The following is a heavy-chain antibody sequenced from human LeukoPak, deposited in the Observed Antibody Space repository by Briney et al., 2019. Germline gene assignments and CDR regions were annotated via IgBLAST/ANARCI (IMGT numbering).Heavy chain of an antibody. CDR2: ISSSGDRT. D-gene: IGHD3-22*01. Sequence: GGSLRLSCAASGFTFSTYAMSWVRQAPGKGLEWVPSISSSGDRTFYADSVKDRFTISRDNSENTLYLQMSRLRAEDTAVYYCAKDRPNYHESNGHYYRPNGDYWGQGTLVTVSS. V-gene: IGHV3-23*01. J-gene: IGHJ4*02. CDR3: AKDRPNYHESNGHYYRPNGDY. CDR1: GFTFSTYA.